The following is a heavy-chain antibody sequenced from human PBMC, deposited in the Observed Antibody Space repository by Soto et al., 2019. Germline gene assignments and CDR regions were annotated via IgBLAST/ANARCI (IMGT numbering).Heavy chain of an antibody. Sequence: EVQLLESGGGLVQPGGSLRLSCAASGFTFSSYAMNWVRQAPGKGLEWVSVISGSGVNTHYADSVKGRFTISRDNSKNTLYLLINSLRAEDTAVYYCAKVGSGSYSAHSWGQGTLVTVSS. CDR2: ISGSGVNT. CDR1: GFTFSSYA. V-gene: IGHV3-23*01. D-gene: IGHD3-10*01. CDR3: AKVGSGSYSAHS. J-gene: IGHJ4*02.